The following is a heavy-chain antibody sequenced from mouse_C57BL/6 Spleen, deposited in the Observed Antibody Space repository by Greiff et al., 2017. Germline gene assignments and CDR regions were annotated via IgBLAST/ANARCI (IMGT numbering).Heavy chain of an antibody. CDR3: AIIGVVATRY. D-gene: IGHD1-1*01. CDR1: GYTFTSYW. V-gene: IGHV1-69*01. Sequence: QVQLQQPGAELVMPGASVKLSCTASGYTFTSYWMHWVKQRPGQGLEWIGEIDPSDSYTNYNQKFKGKSTLTVGKSSSTAYMQLSSLTSEDSAVYYCAIIGVVATRYWGQGTTLTVSS. J-gene: IGHJ2*01. CDR2: IDPSDSYT.